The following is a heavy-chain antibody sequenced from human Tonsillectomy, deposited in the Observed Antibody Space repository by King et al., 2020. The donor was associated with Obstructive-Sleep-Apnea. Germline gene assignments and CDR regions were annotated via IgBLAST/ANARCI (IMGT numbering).Heavy chain of an antibody. Sequence: QLVQSGAEVKKPGASVKVSCKASGYTFLSYDINWVRQATGQGLEWMGWMDPNSGNTGYAQNFQGRFTMTRNTSISTAYLELSSLKSEDTAVYYCARRSSIKYNCFDPWGQGTLVTVSS. CDR1: GYTFLSYD. D-gene: IGHD6-13*01. J-gene: IGHJ5*02. V-gene: IGHV1-8*01. CDR2: MDPNSGNT. CDR3: ARRSSIKYNCFDP.